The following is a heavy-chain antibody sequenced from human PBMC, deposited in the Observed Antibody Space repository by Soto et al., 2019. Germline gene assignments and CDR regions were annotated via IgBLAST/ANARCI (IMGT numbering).Heavy chain of an antibody. J-gene: IGHJ4*02. CDR2: ISGSGGST. CDR3: AKLSSPINDLAAAGPDY. CDR1: GFTFSSYA. Sequence: PGGSLRLSCAASGFTFSSYAMSWVRQAPGKGLEWVSAISGSGGSTHYADSVKGRLSISRDNSKNTLYLQMNSLRAEDTAVYYCAKLSSPINDLAAAGPDYWGQGTLVTVSS. D-gene: IGHD6-13*01. V-gene: IGHV3-23*01.